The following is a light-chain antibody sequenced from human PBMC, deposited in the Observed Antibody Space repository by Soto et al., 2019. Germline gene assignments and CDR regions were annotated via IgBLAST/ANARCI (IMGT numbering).Light chain of an antibody. CDR2: GTF. Sequence: KLLTQSPGTLSLSTGERATLFCRASQSLSSSLAWSQQKSGQAPRLIIYGTFRRATVVPVRFRGSGSGTDFTLTISILQSEDFGVYFCQQYDNWPWTFGQGTKGEMK. CDR1: QSLSSS. V-gene: IGKV3D-15*03. J-gene: IGKJ1*01. CDR3: QQYDNWPWT.